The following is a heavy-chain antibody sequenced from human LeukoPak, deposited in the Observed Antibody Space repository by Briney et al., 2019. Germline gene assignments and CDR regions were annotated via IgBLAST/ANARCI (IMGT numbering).Heavy chain of an antibody. Sequence: SETLSLTCTVSGGSISSSSYYWGWIRQPPGKGLEWIGSIYYSGSTYFNPSLKSRVTISVDTSKNQFSLKLSSVTAADTAVYYCARRKGAYSYYYYYMDVWGKGTPVTVSS. CDR2: IYYSGST. J-gene: IGHJ6*03. CDR3: ARRKGAYSYYYYYMDV. V-gene: IGHV4-39*01. CDR1: GGSISSSSYY. D-gene: IGHD4/OR15-4a*01.